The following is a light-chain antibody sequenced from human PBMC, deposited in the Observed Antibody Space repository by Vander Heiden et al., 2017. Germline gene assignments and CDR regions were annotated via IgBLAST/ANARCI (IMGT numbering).Light chain of an antibody. CDR3: QQYGSSPWT. Sequence: IAFTQSPGTLSLSPGERATLSCMASQSVSSSYLAWYQQKPGQAPRLLIYGASSRATGIPDRFSGSGSGTDFTLTISRLEPEDFAVYYCQQYGSSPWTFGQGTKVEIK. V-gene: IGKV3-20*01. CDR1: QSVSSSY. J-gene: IGKJ1*01. CDR2: GAS.